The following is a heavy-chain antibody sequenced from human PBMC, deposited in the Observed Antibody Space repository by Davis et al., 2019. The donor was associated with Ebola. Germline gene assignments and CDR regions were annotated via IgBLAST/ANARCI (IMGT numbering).Heavy chain of an antibody. CDR2: IDHSGST. V-gene: IGHV4-34*01. Sequence: SETLSLTCAVYGGSFSGYYWSWIRQPPGKGLEWIGEIDHSGSTNYNPSLKSRVTTSVDTSKNQFSLKLSSVTAADTAVYYCARVAYYYDSSGYHSGGFDYWGQGTLVTVSS. CDR1: GGSFSGYY. CDR3: ARVAYYYDSSGYHSGGFDY. D-gene: IGHD3-22*01. J-gene: IGHJ4*02.